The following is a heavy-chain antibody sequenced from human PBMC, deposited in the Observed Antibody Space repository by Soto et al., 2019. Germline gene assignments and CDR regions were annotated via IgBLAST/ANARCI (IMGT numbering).Heavy chain of an antibody. CDR3: VGGGGWLPDY. V-gene: IGHV3-7*05. Sequence: EVQLVESGGHLVQPGGSLRLSCTASGLTLTDYWMNWVRHAPGKGLEWVAIIKQDGSEKHYVESVKGRFTISRDNAKNSLFLQMSRLRADDTAVYFCVGGGGWLPDYWGRGTQVTGSS. CDR2: IKQDGSEK. D-gene: IGHD3-10*01. CDR1: GLTLTDYW. J-gene: IGHJ4*02.